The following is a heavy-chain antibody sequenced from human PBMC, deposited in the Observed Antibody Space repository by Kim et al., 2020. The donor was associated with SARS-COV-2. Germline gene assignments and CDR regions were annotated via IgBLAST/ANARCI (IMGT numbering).Heavy chain of an antibody. V-gene: IGHV3-30-3*01. Sequence: GGSLRLSCATSGFTFSRYALHWVRQAPGRGLEWVAVISSDGTVQQYEDSVKGRFTISRDNSKNTIFLQMNSLTPDDMAVYYCARRDFWSTYPFDYWGQGTLVTVSS. CDR3: ARRDFWSTYPFDY. CDR1: GFTFSRYA. CDR2: ISSDGTVQ. D-gene: IGHD3-3*01. J-gene: IGHJ4*02.